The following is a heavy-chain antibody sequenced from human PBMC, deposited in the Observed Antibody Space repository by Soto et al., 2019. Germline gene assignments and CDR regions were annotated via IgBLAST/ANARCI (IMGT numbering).Heavy chain of an antibody. CDR2: IWYDGSNK. D-gene: IGHD4-17*01. CDR1: GFTFSSYG. Sequence: QVQLVESGGGVVQPGRSLRLSCAASGFTFSSYGMHWVRQAPGKGLEWVAVIWYDGSNKYYADSVKGRFTISRDNSKNXLXXQMNSLRAEDTAVYYCARDPDYGDYVSPNYYGMDVWGQGTTVTVSS. CDR3: ARDPDYGDYVSPNYYGMDV. V-gene: IGHV3-33*01. J-gene: IGHJ6*02.